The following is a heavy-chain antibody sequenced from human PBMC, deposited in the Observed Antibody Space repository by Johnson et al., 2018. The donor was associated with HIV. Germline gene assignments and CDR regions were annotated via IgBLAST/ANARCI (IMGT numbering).Heavy chain of an antibody. J-gene: IGHJ3*01. CDR2: ISYDGSNK. Sequence: VQLVESGGGVVQPGRSLRLSCAASGFTFSSYAMHWVRQAPGKGLEWVAVISYDGSNKYYADSVKGRFTISRDNSKNTLYLQMNSLRAEDTAVYYCARGPLAYYGSGLWAFDVWGQGTMVTLSS. D-gene: IGHD3-10*01. CDR1: GFTFSSYA. V-gene: IGHV3-30*04. CDR3: ARGPLAYYGSGLWAFDV.